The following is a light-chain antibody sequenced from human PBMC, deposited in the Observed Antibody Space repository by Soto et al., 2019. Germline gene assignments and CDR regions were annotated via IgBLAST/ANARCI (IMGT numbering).Light chain of an antibody. CDR2: DAS. CDR1: QTISTY. V-gene: IGKV1-39*01. CDR3: QQSDSTPYT. J-gene: IGKJ2*01. Sequence: DIQMTQSPSFLSASVGDRVTTTCRASQTISTYLNWYQQKPGKAPRLLIYDASSLLSGVPSRFSGSGSGTDFTLTIDSLQPEDFSTYYCQQSDSTPYTFGQGTKVEI.